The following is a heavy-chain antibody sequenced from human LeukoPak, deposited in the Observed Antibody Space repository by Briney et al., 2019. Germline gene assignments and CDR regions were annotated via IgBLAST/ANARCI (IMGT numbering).Heavy chain of an antibody. Sequence: GESLKISCKGSGYSFTSYWIGWVRQMPGKGLEWMGIIYPGDSDTRYSPSFQGQVTISADKSISTAYLQWSSLKASDTAMYYCARLPVYSSSWTTLRYYYYMDVWGKGTTVTVSS. J-gene: IGHJ6*03. CDR1: GYSFTSYW. CDR2: IYPGDSDT. V-gene: IGHV5-51*01. D-gene: IGHD6-13*01. CDR3: ARLPVYSSSWTTLRYYYYMDV.